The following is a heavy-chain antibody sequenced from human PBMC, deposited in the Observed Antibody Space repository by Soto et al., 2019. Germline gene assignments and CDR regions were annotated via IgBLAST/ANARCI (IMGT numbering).Heavy chain of an antibody. CDR2: IIPIFGTA. CDR3: ARGDSSSWYSVPYYYYGMDV. CDR1: GGTFSSYA. J-gene: IGHJ6*02. Sequence: SVKVSCKASGGTFSSYAISWVRQAPGQGLEWMGGIIPIFGTANYAQKFQGRVTITADKSTSTAYMELSSLRSEDTAVYYCARGDSSSWYSVPYYYYGMDVWGQGPTVTVSS. V-gene: IGHV1-69*06. D-gene: IGHD6-13*01.